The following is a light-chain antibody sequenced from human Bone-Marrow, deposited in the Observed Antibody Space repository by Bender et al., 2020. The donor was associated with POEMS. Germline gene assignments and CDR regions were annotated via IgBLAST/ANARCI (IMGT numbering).Light chain of an antibody. CDR2: KDN. V-gene: IGLV3-25*03. CDR3: QSVDSSTTHKV. CDR1: VLSQQY. J-gene: IGLJ2*01. Sequence: SYELTQAPSVSVSPGQTATITCSGDVLSQQYASWYWQKAGQAPVLVIYKDNARPSGIPERFSGSSSGRTVTLTISGVQTEDEADYYCQSVDSSTTHKVFGGGTKLTVL.